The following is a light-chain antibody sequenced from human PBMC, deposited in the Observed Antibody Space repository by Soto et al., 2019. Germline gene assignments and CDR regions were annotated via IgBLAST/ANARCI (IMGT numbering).Light chain of an antibody. Sequence: EIVLTQSPGTLSLSPGERATLSCRASQSVSSTSFGWYQQKPGQAPRLLMYGVSSRATGIPDRFSGSGSGTDFTLTISRLEPEDFAVYYCQHYGSSPWTFGQGTKVEIK. CDR2: GVS. J-gene: IGKJ1*01. CDR3: QHYGSSPWT. CDR1: QSVSSTS. V-gene: IGKV3-20*01.